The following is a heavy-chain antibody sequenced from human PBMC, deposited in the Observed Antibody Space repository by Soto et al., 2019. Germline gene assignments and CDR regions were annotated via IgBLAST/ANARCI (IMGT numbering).Heavy chain of an antibody. V-gene: IGHV1-3*01. CDR2: INAGNGNT. D-gene: IGHD1-20*01. Sequence: ASVKVSCKASGYTFTSYAMHWVRQAPGQRLEWMGWINAGNGNTKYSQKFQGRVTITRDTSASTAYMELSSLRSEDTAVYYCASEPITGTTPTMTYWGQGTLVTVSS. J-gene: IGHJ4*02. CDR3: ASEPITGTTPTMTY. CDR1: GYTFTSYA.